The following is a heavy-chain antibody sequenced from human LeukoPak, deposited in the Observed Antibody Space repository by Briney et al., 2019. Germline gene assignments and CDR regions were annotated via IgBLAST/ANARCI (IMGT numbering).Heavy chain of an antibody. D-gene: IGHD6-6*01. J-gene: IGHJ4*02. CDR3: ASGRPFDY. V-gene: IGHV3-53*01. CDR2: LYSGGGI. Sequence: PGGSLRLSCAASGFTVSTNYMSWVRQAPGKGLEWVSVLYSGGGIYYADSVKGRITISRDNSKNMVFLQMNSLRVEDTAVYYCASGRPFDYWGRGTLVTVSS. CDR1: GFTVSTNY.